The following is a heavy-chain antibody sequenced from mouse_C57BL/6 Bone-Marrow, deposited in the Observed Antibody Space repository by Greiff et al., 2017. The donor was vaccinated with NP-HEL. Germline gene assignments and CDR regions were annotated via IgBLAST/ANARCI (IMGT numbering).Heavy chain of an antibody. CDR3: ASSNYYGSSYRYFDV. CDR2: IYPRDGST. J-gene: IGHJ1*03. Sequence: VQLQQSGPELVKPGASVKLSCKASGYTFTSYDINWVKQRPGQGLEWIGWIYPRDGSTKYNEKFKGKATLTVDTSSSTAYMELHSLTSEDSAVYFCASSNYYGSSYRYFDVWGTGTTVTVSS. V-gene: IGHV1-85*01. D-gene: IGHD1-1*01. CDR1: GYTFTSYD.